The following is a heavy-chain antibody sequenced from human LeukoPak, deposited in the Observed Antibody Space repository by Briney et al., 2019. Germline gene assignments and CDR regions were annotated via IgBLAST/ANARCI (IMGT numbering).Heavy chain of an antibody. CDR2: IYYSGST. CDR1: GGSINSGDYY. J-gene: IGHJ4*02. CDR3: ARETTMTTYHFDY. V-gene: IGHV4-30-4*01. Sequence: PSQTLSLTCIVSGGSINSGDYYWTWIRQPPGKGLEWIGHIYYSGSTHYNPSLKSRVTISVDTSKNQFSLKLSSVTAADTAVYYCARETTMTTYHFDYWGQGTLVTVSS. D-gene: IGHD4-17*01.